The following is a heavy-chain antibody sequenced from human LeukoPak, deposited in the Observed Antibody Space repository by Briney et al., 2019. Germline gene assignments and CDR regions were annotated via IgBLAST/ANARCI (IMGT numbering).Heavy chain of an antibody. V-gene: IGHV3-30-3*01. Sequence: PGGSLRLSCAASGFTFGSYAMHWVRQAPGKGLEWVAVISYDGSNKYYADSVKGRFTISRGNSKNTLYLQMNSLRAEDTAVYYCARGPYSSSPIDYWGQGTLVTVSS. CDR3: ARGPYSSSPIDY. J-gene: IGHJ4*02. CDR2: ISYDGSNK. D-gene: IGHD6-6*01. CDR1: GFTFGSYA.